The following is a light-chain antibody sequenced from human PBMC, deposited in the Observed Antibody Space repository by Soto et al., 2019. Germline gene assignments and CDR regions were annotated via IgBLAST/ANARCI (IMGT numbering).Light chain of an antibody. V-gene: IGLV2-11*01. CDR1: SSDVGGYEY. J-gene: IGLJ1*01. Sequence: QSALTQPRSVSGSPGQSVTISCSGTSSDVGGYEYVSWYQQHPGKAPRLLIYHVGQRPSGVPDRFSGSKSGTTASLTISGLQADDEADYYCISYTVSRSYVFGPGTKLTVL. CDR3: ISYTVSRSYV. CDR2: HVG.